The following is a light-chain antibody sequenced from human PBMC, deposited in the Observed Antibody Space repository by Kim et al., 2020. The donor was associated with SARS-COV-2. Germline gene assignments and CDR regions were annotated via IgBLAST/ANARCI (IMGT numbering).Light chain of an antibody. CDR2: DAS. V-gene: IGKV3-11*01. CDR3: QQRSNWPPYT. CDR1: QSVSSY. Sequence: LPSGERATLSCRASQSVSSYLAWYQQKPGQAPRLLIYDASNRATGIPARFSGSGSGTDFTLTISSLEPEDFAVYYCQQRSNWPPYTFGQGTKLEI. J-gene: IGKJ2*01.